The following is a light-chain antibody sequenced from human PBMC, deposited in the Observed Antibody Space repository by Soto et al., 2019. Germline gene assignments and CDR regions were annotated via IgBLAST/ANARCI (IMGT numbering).Light chain of an antibody. V-gene: IGKV3-11*01. CDR3: QQRSNWPRT. Sequence: IVMTQSPATLSVSPWERAALSCRASQSVSSYLAWYQQKAGQAPRLLIYDASNRATGIPARFSGSGSGTDFTLTISSLEPEDFAVYYCQQRSNWPRTFGQGTKVDIK. CDR1: QSVSSY. J-gene: IGKJ1*01. CDR2: DAS.